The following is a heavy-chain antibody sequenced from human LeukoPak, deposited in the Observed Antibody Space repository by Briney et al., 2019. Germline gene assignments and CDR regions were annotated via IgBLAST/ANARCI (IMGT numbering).Heavy chain of an antibody. Sequence: WGSLRLSCAASGFTFSSYEMNWVRQAPGKGLEWVSYTSSSGSTIYYAESVKGRFTISRDNAKKSLYLQMNSLRAEDTAVYYCARVPTVGSGGYQFDYWGQGTLVTVSS. CDR1: GFTFSSYE. V-gene: IGHV3-48*03. J-gene: IGHJ4*02. D-gene: IGHD2-15*01. CDR2: TSSSGSTI. CDR3: ARVPTVGSGGYQFDY.